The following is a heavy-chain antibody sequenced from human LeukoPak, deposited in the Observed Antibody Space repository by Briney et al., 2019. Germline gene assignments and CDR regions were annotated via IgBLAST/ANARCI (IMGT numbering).Heavy chain of an antibody. CDR1: GYTFTSYG. V-gene: IGHV1-3*01. CDR3: ARRIQLWGDAFDI. Sequence: ASVKVSCKASGYTFTSYGISWVRQAPGQRLEWMGWINAGNGNTKYSQKFQGRVTITRDTSASTAYMELSSLRSEDTAVYYCARRIQLWGDAFDIWGQGTMVTVSS. J-gene: IGHJ3*02. CDR2: INAGNGNT. D-gene: IGHD5-18*01.